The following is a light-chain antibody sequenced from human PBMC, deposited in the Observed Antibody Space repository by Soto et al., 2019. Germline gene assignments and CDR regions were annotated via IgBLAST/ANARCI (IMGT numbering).Light chain of an antibody. J-gene: IGKJ1*01. Sequence: VMTQSPLSLPVTPGEPASISCRSSQSLLHSNGYNYLDWYLQKPGQSPQLLINLGSNRASGGHDRFSGSGSCTDFTLRISRVEAEDVGVYYCMQALQTPRTFGQGTKVEIK. CDR3: MQALQTPRT. V-gene: IGKV2-28*01. CDR1: QSLLHSNGYNY. CDR2: LGS.